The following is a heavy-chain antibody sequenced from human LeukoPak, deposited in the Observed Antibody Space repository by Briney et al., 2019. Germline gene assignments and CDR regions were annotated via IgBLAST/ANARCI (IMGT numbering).Heavy chain of an antibody. D-gene: IGHD1-26*01. CDR2: IYYSGTT. V-gene: IGHV4-59*08. CDR3: ARSGSYGGHFDN. CDR1: GGSISSYY. Sequence: SETLSLTCTASGGSISSYYWSWIRQSPGKGLEWIGYIYYSGTTNYNPSLKSRVTISVDTSKNQFSLKLTSVTAADTAVYYCARSGSYGGHFDNWGQGTLVTVSS. J-gene: IGHJ4*02.